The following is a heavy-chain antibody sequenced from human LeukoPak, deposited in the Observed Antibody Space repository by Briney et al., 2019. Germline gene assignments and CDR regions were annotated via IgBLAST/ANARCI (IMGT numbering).Heavy chain of an antibody. CDR3: AKEAKGSSYYYYYYYMDV. J-gene: IGHJ6*03. CDR1: GFTFSSYG. CDR2: ISYDGSNK. V-gene: IGHV3-30*18. Sequence: GGSLRLSCAASGFTFSSYGMHWVRQAPGKGLEWVAVISYDGSNKYYADSVKGRFTISRDNSKNTLYLQMNSLRAEDTAVYYCAKEAKGSSYYYYYYYMDVWGKGTTVTVSS. D-gene: IGHD6-6*01.